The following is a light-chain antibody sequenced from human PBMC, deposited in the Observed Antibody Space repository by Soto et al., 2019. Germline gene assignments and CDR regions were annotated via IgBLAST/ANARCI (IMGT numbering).Light chain of an antibody. Sequence: QSVLTQPASVSGSPGQSITISCTGTSSDVGGYKYVSWYPQHPGKAPKLMIYEVSNRPSGVSNRFSGSKSGNTASLTISGLQAEDEADYYCSSYTSSSPLVFGGGTKLTVL. CDR3: SSYTSSSPLV. CDR1: SSDVGGYKY. V-gene: IGLV2-14*01. CDR2: EVS. J-gene: IGLJ3*02.